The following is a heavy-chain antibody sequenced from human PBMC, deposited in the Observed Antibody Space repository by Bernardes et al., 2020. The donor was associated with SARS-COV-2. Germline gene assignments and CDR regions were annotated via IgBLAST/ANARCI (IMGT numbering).Heavy chain of an antibody. CDR3: ASSPCSSTSCYYYYGMDV. D-gene: IGHD2-2*01. CDR1: GLTFSSYW. CDR2: IKQDGSEK. J-gene: IGHJ6*02. Sequence: GGSLRLSCAASGLTFSSYWMSWVRQAPGKGLEWVANIKQDGSEKYYVDSVKGRFTISRDNAKNSLYLQMNSLRAEDTAVYYCASSPCSSTSCYYYYGMDVWGQGTTVTVSS. V-gene: IGHV3-7*01.